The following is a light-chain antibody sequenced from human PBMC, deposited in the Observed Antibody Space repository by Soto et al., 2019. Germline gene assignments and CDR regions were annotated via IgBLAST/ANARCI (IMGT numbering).Light chain of an antibody. V-gene: IGKV3-20*01. CDR2: GTS. CDR1: QSVSRY. J-gene: IGKJ2*01. Sequence: EIVLTQSPGTLSLSPGERATLSCRASQSVSRYLAWYQQKPGQAPRLLIYGTSNRATGIPDRFSGSGSGTDFTLTISRLEPEDFAVYFCQQYGSSPYTFGQGTKVDIK. CDR3: QQYGSSPYT.